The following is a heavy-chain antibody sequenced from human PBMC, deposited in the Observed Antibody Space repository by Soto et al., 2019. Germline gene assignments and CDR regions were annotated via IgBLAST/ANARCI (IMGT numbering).Heavy chain of an antibody. CDR2: ISSSVTTT. J-gene: IGHJ4*01. CDR1: GFTFSRYD. Sequence: EVQLVESGGGLVQPGGSLRLSCVASGFTFSRYDMHWVRQAPGKGLEWISYISSSVTTTYYADSVQGRFTVYRDNVKNSLHLHMNYLRDEDTAVYFFVRGLIRVVTLPDDCGHGTLVTVSS. CDR3: VRGLIRVVTLPDD. D-gene: IGHD3-10*01. V-gene: IGHV3-48*02.